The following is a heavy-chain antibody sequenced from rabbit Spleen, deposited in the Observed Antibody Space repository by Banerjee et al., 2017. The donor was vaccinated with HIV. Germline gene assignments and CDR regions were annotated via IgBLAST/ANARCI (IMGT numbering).Heavy chain of an antibody. CDR2: IDPIFGIA. CDR1: GFDFSRYY. J-gene: IGHJ4*01. D-gene: IGHD4-1*01. V-gene: IGHV1S7*01. CDR3: VREVAGKFGL. Sequence: QLVESRGGLVQPGESLTLSCNASGFDFSRYYMSWVRQAPGKGLEWIGDIDPIFGIAVYASWVNGRFTISSHNAQNTLYLQLNSLTAADTATYFCVREVAGKFGLWGPGTLVT.